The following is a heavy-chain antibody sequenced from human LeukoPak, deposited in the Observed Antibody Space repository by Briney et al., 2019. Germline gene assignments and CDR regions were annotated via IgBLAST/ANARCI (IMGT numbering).Heavy chain of an antibody. J-gene: IGHJ4*02. CDR2: IYYSGST. CDR3: ARGNYDFWSGYLSSGVYFDY. CDR1: GGSISSGDYY. Sequence: SQTLSLTCTVSGGSISSGDYYWSWIRQPPGKGLEWIGYIYYSGSTYYNPSLKSRVTISVDTSKNQFSLKLSSVTAADTAVYYCARGNYDFWSGYLSSGVYFDYWGQGTLVTVFS. D-gene: IGHD3-3*01. V-gene: IGHV4-30-4*01.